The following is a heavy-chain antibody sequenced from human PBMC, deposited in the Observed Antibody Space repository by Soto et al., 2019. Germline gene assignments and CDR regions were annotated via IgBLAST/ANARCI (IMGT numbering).Heavy chain of an antibody. CDR3: ARHSSSWYDVFAFDI. D-gene: IGHD6-13*01. J-gene: IGHJ3*02. CDR1: GFTFSSYS. Sequence: TGGSLRLSCAASGFTFSSYSMNWVRQAPGKGLEWVSSISSSSSYIYYADSVKGRFTISRDNAKNSLYLQMNSLRAEDTAVYYCARHSSSWYDVFAFDIWGQGTMVTVSS. CDR2: ISSSSSYI. V-gene: IGHV3-21*01.